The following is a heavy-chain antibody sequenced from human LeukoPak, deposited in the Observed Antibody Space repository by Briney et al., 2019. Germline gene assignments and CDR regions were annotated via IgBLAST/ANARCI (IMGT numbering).Heavy chain of an antibody. CDR1: GFTFSSDW. CDR2: ISYDGSNK. V-gene: IGHV3-30*18. D-gene: IGHD6-19*01. J-gene: IGHJ4*02. CDR3: AKERYSSGWPYYFDY. Sequence: GGSLRLSCTASGFTFSSDWMNWVRQAPGKGLEWVAVISYDGSNKYYADSVKGRFTISRDNSKNTLYLQMNSLRAEDTAVYYCAKERYSSGWPYYFDYWGQGTLVTVSS.